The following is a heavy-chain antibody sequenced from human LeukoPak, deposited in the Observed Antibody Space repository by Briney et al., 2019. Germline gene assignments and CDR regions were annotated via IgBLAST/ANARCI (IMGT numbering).Heavy chain of an antibody. Sequence: SETLSLTCAVYGGSFSGYYWSWIRQPPGKGLEWIGEINHSGSTNYNPSLKSRVTISVDTSKNQFSLKLSSVTAADTAVYYCARAVANSGVVVSAGPTPNWFDPWGQGTLVTVSS. D-gene: IGHD2-15*01. J-gene: IGHJ5*02. V-gene: IGHV4-34*01. CDR2: INHSGST. CDR1: GGSFSGYY. CDR3: ARAVANSGVVVSAGPTPNWFDP.